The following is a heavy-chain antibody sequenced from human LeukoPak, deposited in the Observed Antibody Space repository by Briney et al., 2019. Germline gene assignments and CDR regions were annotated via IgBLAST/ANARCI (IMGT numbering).Heavy chain of an antibody. CDR2: IWYDGSNK. J-gene: IGHJ4*02. CDR3: ARDMIHYDFWSGYYPSPGFDY. D-gene: IGHD3-3*01. Sequence: PGRSLRLSCAASGFTFSSYGMHWVRQAPGKGLEWVAVIWYDGSNKYYADSVKGRFTISRDNSKNTLYLQMNSLRAEDTAVYYCARDMIHYDFWSGYYPSPGFDYWGQGTLVTVSS. V-gene: IGHV3-33*01. CDR1: GFTFSSYG.